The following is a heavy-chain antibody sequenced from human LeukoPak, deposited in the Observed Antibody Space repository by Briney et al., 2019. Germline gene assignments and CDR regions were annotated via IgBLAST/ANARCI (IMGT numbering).Heavy chain of an antibody. CDR1: GYTFTSYY. J-gene: IGHJ4*02. Sequence: GASVKVSCKASGYTFTSYYMHWVRQAPGQGLEWMGWINPNSGGTNYAQKFQGRVTMTRDTSISTAYMELSRLRSDDTAVYYCARVDYRGSGAMVRGVIIPGWAHFDYWGQGTLVTVSS. V-gene: IGHV1-2*02. D-gene: IGHD3-10*01. CDR2: INPNSGGT. CDR3: ARVDYRGSGAMVRGVIIPGWAHFDY.